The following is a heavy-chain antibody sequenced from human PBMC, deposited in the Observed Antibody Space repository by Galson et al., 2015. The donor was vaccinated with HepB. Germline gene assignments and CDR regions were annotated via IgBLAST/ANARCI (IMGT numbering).Heavy chain of an antibody. CDR3: ARQGSGWYEGDAFDI. D-gene: IGHD6-19*01. J-gene: IGHJ3*02. CDR1: GYSFTSYW. Sequence: QSGAEVKKPGESLRISCMGSGYSFTSYWISWVRQMPGKGLEWMGRIDPSDSYTNYSPSFQGHVTISADKSISTAYLQWSSLKASDTAMYYCARQGSGWYEGDAFDIWGQGTMVTVSS. CDR2: IDPSDSYT. V-gene: IGHV5-10-1*01.